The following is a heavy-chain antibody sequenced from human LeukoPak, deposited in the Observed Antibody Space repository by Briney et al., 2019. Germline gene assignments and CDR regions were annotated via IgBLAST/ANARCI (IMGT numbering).Heavy chain of an antibody. V-gene: IGHV4-39*07. CDR1: GGSISSSSYY. D-gene: IGHD3-22*01. CDR2: IYYSGST. CDR3: ARFKYYYDSSGSLYFDY. J-gene: IGHJ4*02. Sequence: SETLSLTCTVSGGSISSSSYYWGWIRQPPGKELEWIGSIYYSGSTYYNPSLKSRVTISVDTSKNQFSLKLSSVTAADTAVYYCARFKYYYDSSGSLYFDYWGQGTLVTVSS.